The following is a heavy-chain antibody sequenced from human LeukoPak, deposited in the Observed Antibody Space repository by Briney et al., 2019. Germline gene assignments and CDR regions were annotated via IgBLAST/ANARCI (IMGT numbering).Heavy chain of an antibody. Sequence: GESLKISCKGSGYSFTRYWIGWVRQMPGKGLEWMGIIYPGESDIRYSPSFQGQVTISADKSISTAYLQWSSLKASDTAMCYCARRVGRTGTTDFDYWGQGTLVTVSS. CDR3: ARRVGRTGTTDFDY. D-gene: IGHD1-1*01. CDR2: IYPGESDI. V-gene: IGHV5-51*01. CDR1: GYSFTRYW. J-gene: IGHJ4*02.